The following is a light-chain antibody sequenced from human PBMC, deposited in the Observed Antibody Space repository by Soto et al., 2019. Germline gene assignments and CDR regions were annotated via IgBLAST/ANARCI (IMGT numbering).Light chain of an antibody. V-gene: IGKV1-5*01. CDR2: DAS. J-gene: IGKJ1*01. CDR3: QQCGDSWS. CDR1: QNIGTW. Sequence: DIRMTQSPSTLSASVGDRVTITCRASQNIGTWLAWYQQKPGKATDLLIYDASTLASGVPSRFSGSGSGTEFTLTISSLQPGDFATYYCQQCGDSWSFGQGTKVEIK.